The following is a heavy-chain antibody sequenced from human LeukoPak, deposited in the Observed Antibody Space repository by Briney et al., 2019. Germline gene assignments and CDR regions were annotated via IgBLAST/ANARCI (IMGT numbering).Heavy chain of an antibody. Sequence: GSLRLSCADSGFTFSSYAMSWVRQAPGKGLEWVSVISGSGGSTYYADSVKGRFTISRDNSKNTLYLQMNSLRAEDTAVYYCAKDRVVSGIYFFDYWGQGTLVTVSS. CDR3: AKDRVVSGIYFFDY. V-gene: IGHV3-23*01. CDR1: GFTFSSYA. J-gene: IGHJ4*02. CDR2: ISGSGGST. D-gene: IGHD1-26*01.